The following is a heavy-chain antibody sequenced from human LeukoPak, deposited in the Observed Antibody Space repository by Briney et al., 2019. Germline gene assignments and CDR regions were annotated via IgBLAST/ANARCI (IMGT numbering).Heavy chain of an antibody. CDR3: ARDADGPGSLIDY. D-gene: IGHD2-8*01. CDR2: ISSDRSVT. CDR1: GFTFSTYW. Sequence: GGSLRLSCAASGFTFSTYWMQWVRQAPGEGLVWVSRISSDRSVTTYADSVKGRFTISRDNGKNTLHLQMNSLRAENTAVYYCARDADGPGSLIDYWGQGTLVTVSS. J-gene: IGHJ4*02. V-gene: IGHV3-74*01.